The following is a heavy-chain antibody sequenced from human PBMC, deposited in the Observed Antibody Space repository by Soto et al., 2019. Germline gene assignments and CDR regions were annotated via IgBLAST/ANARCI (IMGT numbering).Heavy chain of an antibody. Sequence: QVQLQESGPGLVKPSETLSLTCTVSGGSISSYYWSWIRQPPGKGLEWIGYIYYNGNTNYNPSLKSRVTISVDTFKNQCSLKLSSVTAADTAVYYCARHILFVANNYYYCGMDVWGQGTTVTVSS. CDR2: IYYNGNT. CDR1: GGSISSYY. J-gene: IGHJ6*02. V-gene: IGHV4-59*08. CDR3: ARHILFVANNYYYCGMDV. D-gene: IGHD2-21*01.